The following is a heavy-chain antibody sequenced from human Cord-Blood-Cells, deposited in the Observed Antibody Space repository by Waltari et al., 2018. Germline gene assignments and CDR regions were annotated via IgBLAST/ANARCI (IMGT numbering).Heavy chain of an antibody. D-gene: IGHD3-16*01. CDR1: GGSISSSSYY. CDR2: IYYSGDT. J-gene: IGHJ4*02. Sequence: QLQLQESGPGLVKPSETLSLTCTVSGGSISSSSYYWGWIRQPPGKGLEWIGSIYYSGDTYYNPSLKSRVNISVDTSKTQFSLKLSSVTAGNPAVFYCARPYNAVWGGIDYRGQGTLVTVSS. V-gene: IGHV4-39*01. CDR3: ARPYNAVWGGIDY.